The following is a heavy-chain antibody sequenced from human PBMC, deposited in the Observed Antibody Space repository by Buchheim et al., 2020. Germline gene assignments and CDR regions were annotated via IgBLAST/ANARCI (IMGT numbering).Heavy chain of an antibody. Sequence: EVQLVESGGGLVQPGGSLRLACAASGVTLSGYWMHWVRQTPGKGLVWVSHIKSEGRDIRYADSVKGRFTISVDTAKNTVYLEMNSLRVEDTAVYYCARDDPGPQAFDMWGQGT. D-gene: IGHD2-8*02. V-gene: IGHV3-74*01. J-gene: IGHJ3*02. CDR1: GVTLSGYW. CDR3: ARDDPGPQAFDM. CDR2: IKSEGRDI.